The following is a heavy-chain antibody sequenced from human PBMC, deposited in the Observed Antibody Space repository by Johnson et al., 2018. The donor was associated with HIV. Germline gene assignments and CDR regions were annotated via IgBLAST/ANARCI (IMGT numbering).Heavy chain of an antibody. Sequence: AQMVESGGGLIQPGGSLRLSCAASGFTVSSNYMSWVHQAPGKGLEWVSVIYSGGSTYYADSVKGRFTISRDNSKNTLYLQMNSLRAEDTAVYYCARDHLRRSHAFDIWGQGTMVTVSS. CDR2: IYSGGST. V-gene: IGHV3-53*01. CDR3: ARDHLRRSHAFDI. J-gene: IGHJ3*02. D-gene: IGHD2-15*01. CDR1: GFTVSSNY.